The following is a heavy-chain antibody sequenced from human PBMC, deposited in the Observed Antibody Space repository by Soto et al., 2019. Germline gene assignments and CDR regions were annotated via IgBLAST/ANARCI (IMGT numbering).Heavy chain of an antibody. V-gene: IGHV1-46*03. Sequence: SAKASSKEPRYTLTSYYMHWVRQAPGQGLEWMGIINPSGGSTSYAQKFQGRVTMTRDTSTSTVYMELSSLRSEDTAVYYCARAPIAPRFDPWGQGTLVTVSS. J-gene: IGHJ5*02. CDR1: RYTLTSYY. CDR2: INPSGGST. D-gene: IGHD6-13*01. CDR3: ARAPIAPRFDP.